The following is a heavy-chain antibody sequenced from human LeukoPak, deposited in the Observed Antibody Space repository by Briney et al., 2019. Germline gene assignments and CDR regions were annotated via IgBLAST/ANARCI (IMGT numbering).Heavy chain of an antibody. CDR2: IYYSGST. Sequence: SETLSLTCTVSGGSISSSSYYWGWIRQPPGKGLGWIGNIYYSGSTYYNPSLKSRVTISVDTSKNQFSLKLSSVTAADTAVYYCARGEYYYDSTGPGSRFDYWGQGTLVTVSS. V-gene: IGHV4-39*01. CDR3: ARGEYYYDSTGPGSRFDY. CDR1: GGSISSSSYY. J-gene: IGHJ4*02. D-gene: IGHD3-22*01.